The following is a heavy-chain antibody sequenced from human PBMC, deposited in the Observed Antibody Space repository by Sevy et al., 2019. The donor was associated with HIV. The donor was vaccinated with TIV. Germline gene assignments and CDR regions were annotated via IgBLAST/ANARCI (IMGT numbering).Heavy chain of an antibody. CDR2: FYSSGGT. Sequence: SETLSLTCTVSGGSISSQYWSWVRQPVGKGLEWIGHFYSSGGTDYNPSLKSRVTMSVDTSENSFFLKMASVTVADTAIYYCALIENNNVWGQGILVTVSS. CDR1: GGSISSQY. D-gene: IGHD1-1*01. J-gene: IGHJ4*02. CDR3: ALIENNNV. V-gene: IGHV4-4*07.